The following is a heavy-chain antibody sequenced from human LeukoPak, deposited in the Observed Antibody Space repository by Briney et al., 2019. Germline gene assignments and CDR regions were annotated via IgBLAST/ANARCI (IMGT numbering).Heavy chain of an antibody. J-gene: IGHJ5*01. CDR2: MNPNSGNT. V-gene: IGHV1-8*02. D-gene: IGHD3-10*01. CDR1: GYTFTSYG. CDR3: ARNWLTNMGRGTKLVGP. Sequence: ASVKVSCKASGYTFTSYGISWVRQATGQGLEWMGWMNPNSGNTGYAQKFQGRVTMTRNTSISTAYMELSSLRSEDTAVYYCARNWLTNMGRGTKLVGPLGQGNLVTVSS.